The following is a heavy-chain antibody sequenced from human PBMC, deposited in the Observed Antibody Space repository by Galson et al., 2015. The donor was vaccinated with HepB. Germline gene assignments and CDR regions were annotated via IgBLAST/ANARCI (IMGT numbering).Heavy chain of an antibody. CDR3: ARGLGYCTGTSCYSRLAP. J-gene: IGHJ5*02. D-gene: IGHD2-2*01. CDR1: GGTLSSNA. CDR2: IIPISHSP. Sequence: SVKVSCKASGGTLSSNAISWVRQAPRQGLEWVGGIIPISHSPDYAQKFQGRLTITADESTSTVYMELTGLRSEDTAVYYCARGLGYCTGTSCYSRLAPWGQGTLVTVSS. V-gene: IGHV1-69*13.